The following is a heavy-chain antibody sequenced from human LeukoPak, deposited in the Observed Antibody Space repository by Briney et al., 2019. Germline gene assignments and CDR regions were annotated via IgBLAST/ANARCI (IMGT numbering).Heavy chain of an antibody. D-gene: IGHD3-22*01. J-gene: IGHJ4*02. Sequence: GGSLRLSCAASGFTFSSYGMHWVRQAPGKGLEWVAVISYDGSNEYYADSVKGRFTTSRDNSKNTLYLQMNSLRAVDTAVYYCAKDSQLYYYDSSGYYPYYFDYWGQGTLVTVSS. V-gene: IGHV3-30*18. CDR2: ISYDGSNE. CDR3: AKDSQLYYYDSSGYYPYYFDY. CDR1: GFTFSSYG.